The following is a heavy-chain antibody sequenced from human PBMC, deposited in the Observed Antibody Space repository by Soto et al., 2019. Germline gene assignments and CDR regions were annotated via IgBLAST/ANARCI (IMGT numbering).Heavy chain of an antibody. D-gene: IGHD1-1*01. CDR1: GFTFSNYA. V-gene: IGHV3-23*01. J-gene: IGHJ4*02. CDR2: LNGSGGST. CDR3: VRGPYNYNSRYFDY. Sequence: GGSLRLSCAASGFTFSNYAMTWVRQAPGKGLEWVSGLNGSGGSTSSADSVKGRFAISRDNSKNTLYLQMNNLRDGDTAVYYCVRGPYNYNSRYFDYWGQGTLVTVSS.